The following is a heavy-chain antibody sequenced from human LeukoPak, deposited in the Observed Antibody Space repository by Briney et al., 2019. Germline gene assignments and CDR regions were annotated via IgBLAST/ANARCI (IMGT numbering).Heavy chain of an antibody. V-gene: IGHV4-38-2*02. CDR1: GYSISSGYY. J-gene: IGHJ4*02. Sequence: SETLSLTCTLSGYSISSGYYWGWIRQPPGKGLEWIGSIYHSGSTYYNPSLKSRVTISVDTSKNQVSLRLSSVTAADTAVYYCAREYIVGAVDYWGQGTLVTVSS. CDR3: AREYIVGAVDY. D-gene: IGHD1-26*01. CDR2: IYHSGST.